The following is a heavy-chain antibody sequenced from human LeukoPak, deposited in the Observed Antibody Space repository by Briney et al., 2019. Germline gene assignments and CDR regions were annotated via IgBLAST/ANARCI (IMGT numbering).Heavy chain of an antibody. J-gene: IGHJ6*02. V-gene: IGHV4-4*07. D-gene: IGHD3-10*01. CDR3: ARDSGDYYGSGSYYKVYGMDV. CDR1: GGSISSYY. Sequence: PSETLSLTCTVSGGSISSYYWSWIRQPAGKGLEWIGRIYTSGSTNYNPSLKSRVTMSLDTSKNQFSLKLRSVTAADTAVYYCARDSGDYYGSGSYYKVYGMDVWGQGTTVTVSS. CDR2: IYTSGST.